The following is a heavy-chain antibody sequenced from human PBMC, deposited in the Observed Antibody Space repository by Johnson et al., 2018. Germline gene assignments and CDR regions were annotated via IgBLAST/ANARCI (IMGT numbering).Heavy chain of an antibody. CDR2: IRGKVDGETS. D-gene: IGHD1-26*01. J-gene: IGHJ2*01. Sequence: EVQLVESGGGLVQPGRSLRISCTASGFTFGDYAMSWFRQAPGKGPEGVGFIRGKVDGETSEYAASVNGSFTLSRDDSKSIAYLHMNSLKTEDTAVYYCTRCGGWESWYFDLWGRGTLVTVSS. CDR3: TRCGGWESWYFDL. CDR1: GFTFGDYA. V-gene: IGHV3-49*03.